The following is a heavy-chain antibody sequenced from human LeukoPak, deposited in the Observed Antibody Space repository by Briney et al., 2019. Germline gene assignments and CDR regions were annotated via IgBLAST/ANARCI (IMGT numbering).Heavy chain of an antibody. CDR3: AKDIGRYGDYGYFDY. V-gene: IGHV3-9*01. J-gene: IGHJ4*02. Sequence: GGSLRLSCAASGFTFDDYAMHWVRQAPGKGLEWVSGISWNSGGIGYADSVKGRFTISRDNAKNSLYLQMNSLRAEDTALYYCAKDIGRYGDYGYFDYWGQGTLVTVSS. D-gene: IGHD4-17*01. CDR2: ISWNSGGI. CDR1: GFTFDDYA.